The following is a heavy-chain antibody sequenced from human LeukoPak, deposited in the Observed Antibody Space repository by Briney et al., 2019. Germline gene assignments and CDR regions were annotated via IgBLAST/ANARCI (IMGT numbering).Heavy chain of an antibody. J-gene: IGHJ4*02. V-gene: IGHV4-4*07. Sequence: SETLSLTCSVSGGSIDSNSWSWIRQPAGKGPEWIGRMFISGSANHNPSLKSRVTLSVDTSKNQFSLKLSSVTAADTAIYYCAREKGSVESQFYFDSWGQGALVTVSS. CDR3: AREKGSVESQFYFDS. D-gene: IGHD2-21*01. CDR2: MFISGSA. CDR1: GGSIDSNS.